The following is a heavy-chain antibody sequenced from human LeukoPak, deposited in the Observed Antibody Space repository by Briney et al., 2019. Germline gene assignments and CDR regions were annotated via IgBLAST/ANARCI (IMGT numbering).Heavy chain of an antibody. V-gene: IGHV4-34*01. D-gene: IGHD3-10*01. CDR2: VNHSGST. CDR3: ARGKKEGIALVRGVILNKRYYYMDV. CDR1: GFAFSSYA. Sequence: LRLSCAASGFAFSSYAMHWVRQAPGKGLEWIGEVNHSGSTNYNPSLKSRVTISVDTSKNQFSLKLSSVTAADTAVYYCARGKKEGIALVRGVILNKRYYYMDVWGKGTTVTVSS. J-gene: IGHJ6*03.